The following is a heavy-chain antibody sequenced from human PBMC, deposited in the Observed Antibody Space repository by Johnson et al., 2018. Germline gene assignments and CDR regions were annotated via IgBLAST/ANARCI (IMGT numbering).Heavy chain of an antibody. CDR1: GFTFSNAW. CDR2: IKSKTDGGTT. CDR3: AKGTSPGKSTSCYRYYYYGIDV. J-gene: IGHJ6*02. V-gene: IGHV3-15*01. D-gene: IGHD2-2*02. Sequence: EVQLVESGGGLVKPGGSLRLSCAASGFTFSNAWMSWVRQAPGKGLEWVGRIKSKTDGGTTDYAAPVKGRFAISSDGSKNPLYLQMNSLRAEDTAVYYCAKGTSPGKSTSCYRYYYYGIDVWGQETTVTVSS.